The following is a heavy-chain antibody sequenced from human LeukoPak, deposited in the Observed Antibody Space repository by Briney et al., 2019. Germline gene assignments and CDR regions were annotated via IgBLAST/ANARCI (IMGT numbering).Heavy chain of an antibody. CDR1: GYTFTSYG. CDR2: ISAYNGNT. V-gene: IGHV1-18*01. D-gene: IGHD3-9*01. J-gene: IGHJ4*02. Sequence: ASVKVSCKASGYTFTSYGISWVRQAPGQGLEWMGWISAYNGNTNYAQKLQGRVTMTTDTSTSTAYMELRSLRSDDTAVYYCARVNNYHTLSSFDYWGQGTLVIVSS. CDR3: ARVNNYHTLSSFDY.